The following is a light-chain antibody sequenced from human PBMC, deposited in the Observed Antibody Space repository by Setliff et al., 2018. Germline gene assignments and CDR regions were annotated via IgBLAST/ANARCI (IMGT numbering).Light chain of an antibody. CDR2: DVT. CDR3: SSYTNSNTYV. Sequence: ALTHPASVSGSPGQSITISCIGSSRDVGSYDFVSWYQQHPGKAPKLIIYDVTGRPSGVSDRFSGSKSGNTASLTISGLQAEDEADYYCSSYTNSNTYVFGTGTKVTVL. V-gene: IGLV2-14*03. J-gene: IGLJ1*01. CDR1: SRDVGSYDF.